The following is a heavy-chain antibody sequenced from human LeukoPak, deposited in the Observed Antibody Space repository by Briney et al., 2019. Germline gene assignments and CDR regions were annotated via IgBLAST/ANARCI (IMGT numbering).Heavy chain of an antibody. CDR3: AKYFSTSASRNFDS. CDR2: IKQDGSEK. CDR1: GFTFSSYW. V-gene: IGHV3-7*05. Sequence: GGSLRLSCAASGFTFSSYWMSWVRQAPGKGLEWVANIKQDGSEKYYVDSVKGRFTISRDNSKTTLYLQMNSLRAEDTALYYCAKYFSTSASRNFDSWGQGILVSVSS. D-gene: IGHD2/OR15-2a*01. J-gene: IGHJ4*02.